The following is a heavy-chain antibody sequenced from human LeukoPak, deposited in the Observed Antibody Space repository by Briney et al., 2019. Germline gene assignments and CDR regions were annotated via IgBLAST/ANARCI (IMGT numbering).Heavy chain of an antibody. D-gene: IGHD5-18*01. CDR2: IFYSGST. J-gene: IGHJ6*03. CDR1: SGSISTSNYY. Sequence: PSETLSLTCTVSSGSISTSNYYWGWVRQPPGKALEWIGNIFYSGSTYYSPSLKSRVTISLDTSRNQFSLKLSSVTAADTAVYYCARGGYSYGYPYYYYMDVWGKGTTVTVSS. V-gene: IGHV4-39*07. CDR3: ARGGYSYGYPYYYYMDV.